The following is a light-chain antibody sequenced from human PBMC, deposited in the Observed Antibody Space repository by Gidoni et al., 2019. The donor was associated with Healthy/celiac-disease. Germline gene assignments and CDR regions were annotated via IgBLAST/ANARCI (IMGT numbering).Light chain of an antibody. CDR2: AAS. Sequence: DIQLTQSPSFLSASVGDRVTIPCRASQGISSYLAWYQQKPGKAPKLLIYAASTLQSGVPSRFSGSGSGTEFTLTISSLQPEDFATYYCQQLNSLYTFGQGTKLEIK. J-gene: IGKJ2*01. V-gene: IGKV1-9*01. CDR1: QGISSY. CDR3: QQLNSLYT.